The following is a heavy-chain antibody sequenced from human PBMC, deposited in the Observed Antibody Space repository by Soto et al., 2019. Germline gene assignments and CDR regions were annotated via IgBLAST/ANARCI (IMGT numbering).Heavy chain of an antibody. D-gene: IGHD2-2*01. CDR3: ARDVVTSTSRANTPDV. CDR2: IWYDGSRT. V-gene: IGHV3-33*01. Sequence: QGQLVESGGGVVQPGRSLRLSCVASGFTFSSYGMHWVRQAPGKGLEWVAVIWYDGSRTFYADSVQGRFTISRDNSKSTLYLQMNSLGAGDTAVYYCARDVVTSTSRANTPDVWGQGTLVTVSS. J-gene: IGHJ4*02. CDR1: GFTFSSYG.